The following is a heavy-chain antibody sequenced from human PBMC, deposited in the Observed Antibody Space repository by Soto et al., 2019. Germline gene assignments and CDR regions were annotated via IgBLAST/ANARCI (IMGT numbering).Heavy chain of an antibody. D-gene: IGHD3-9*01. V-gene: IGHV1-3*01. CDR2: INAGNGNT. CDR1: GYTFTSYA. J-gene: IGHJ1*01. CDR3: AREGGYFDWLLYTDQGYFRH. Sequence: ASVKVSCKASGYTFTSYAMHWVRQAPGQRLEWMRWINAGNGNTKYSQKFQGRVTITRDTSASTAYMELSSLRSEDTAVYYCAREGGYFDWLLYTDQGYFRHWGQGTLVTVSS.